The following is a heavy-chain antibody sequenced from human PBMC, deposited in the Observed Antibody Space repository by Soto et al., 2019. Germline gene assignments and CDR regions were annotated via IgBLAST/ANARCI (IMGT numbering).Heavy chain of an antibody. Sequence: GGSLRLSCAASGFTFRSYAMHWVRQGPGKGLEWVAVISYDGSKKYYADSVKGRFTISRDNSKNTLYLQMNSLRAEDTAVYFCARESYGDLYFDYWGQGTLVTVSS. D-gene: IGHD4-17*01. J-gene: IGHJ4*02. CDR3: ARESYGDLYFDY. CDR2: ISYDGSKK. V-gene: IGHV3-30-3*01. CDR1: GFTFRSYA.